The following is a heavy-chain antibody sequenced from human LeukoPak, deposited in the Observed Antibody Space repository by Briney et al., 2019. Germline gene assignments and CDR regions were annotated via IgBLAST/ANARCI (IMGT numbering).Heavy chain of an antibody. J-gene: IGHJ4*02. V-gene: IGHV4-59*01. Sequence: PSETLFLTCTDSGGSISSYYWSWIRQPPGKGLEWIGYIYYGGSTNYNPSLKSRVTISVDTSKNQFSLKLSSVTAADTAVYYCARFSSLIDYWGQGTLVTVSS. CDR1: GGSISSYY. CDR2: IYYGGST. D-gene: IGHD2-15*01. CDR3: ARFSSLIDY.